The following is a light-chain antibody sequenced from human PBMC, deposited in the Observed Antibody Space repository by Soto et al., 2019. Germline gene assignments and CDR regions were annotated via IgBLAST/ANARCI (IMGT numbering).Light chain of an antibody. CDR3: SSYTSSSLS. V-gene: IGLV2-14*01. CDR2: DVS. CDR1: SSDVGGYNY. Sequence: QSVLTQPASVSGSPGQSITISCTGTSSDVGGYNYVSWYQQHPGNAPKLMIYDVSNRPSGVSNRFSGSKSGNTASLTISWLQAEDEADYYCSSYTSSSLSFGGGTKLTVL. J-gene: IGLJ2*01.